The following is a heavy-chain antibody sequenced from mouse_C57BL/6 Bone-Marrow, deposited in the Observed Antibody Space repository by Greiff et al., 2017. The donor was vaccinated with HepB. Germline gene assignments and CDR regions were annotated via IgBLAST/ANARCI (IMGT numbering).Heavy chain of an antibody. CDR1: GFTFTDYY. Sequence: EVQLVESGGGLVQPGGSLSLSCAASGFTFTDYYMSWVRQPPGKALEWLGFIRNKANGYTTEYSASVKGRFTISRDNSQSILYLQMNALRAEDSATYYCARYRRFYFDYWGQGTTLTVSS. J-gene: IGHJ2*01. CDR2: IRNKANGYTT. V-gene: IGHV7-3*01. CDR3: ARYRRFYFDY.